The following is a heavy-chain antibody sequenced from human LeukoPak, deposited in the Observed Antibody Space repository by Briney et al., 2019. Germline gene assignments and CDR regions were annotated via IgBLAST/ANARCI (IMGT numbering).Heavy chain of an antibody. D-gene: IGHD6-13*01. Sequence: SQTLSLTCAISGDSFSSNSAAWNWIRQSPSRGLEWLGRTYYRSKLSNDYAESVKSRITINSDTSKNKFSLHLNSVTPEDTAVYYCARDTSSWYGCFHHWGQGTLVTVSS. V-gene: IGHV6-1*01. CDR3: ARDTSSWYGCFHH. CDR2: TYYRSKLSN. J-gene: IGHJ1*01. CDR1: GDSFSSNSAA.